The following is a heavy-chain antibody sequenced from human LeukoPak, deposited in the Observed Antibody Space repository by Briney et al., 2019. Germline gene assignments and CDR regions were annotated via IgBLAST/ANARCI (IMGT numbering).Heavy chain of an antibody. D-gene: IGHD3-22*01. V-gene: IGHV1-2*02. CDR2: INPNNGAT. CDR1: GYTFTGYF. CDR3: ARVNNYYDSSGDYLYYLDS. Sequence: ASVKVSCKASGYTFTGYFMHWVRQAPGQGLEWMGWINPNNGATNYAQNFQGRVTMTRDTSISTAYMELSRLRSDDTAVYYCARVNNYYDSSGDYLYYLDSWGQGTLVTVSS. J-gene: IGHJ4*02.